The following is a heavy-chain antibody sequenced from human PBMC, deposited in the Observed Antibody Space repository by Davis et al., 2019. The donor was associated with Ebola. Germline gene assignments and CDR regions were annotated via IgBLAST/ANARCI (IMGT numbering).Heavy chain of an antibody. CDR1: GFTFNTYG. D-gene: IGHD4-17*01. V-gene: IGHV3-30-3*01. CDR3: ARVAYGDSWRWFDP. J-gene: IGHJ5*02. Sequence: GESLKISCAASGFTFNTYGMHWVRQAPGKGLQWVAVISFDGSDKYFADSVKGRFTISRDNAKNTLYLQMNSLRAEDTAVYYCARVAYGDSWRWFDPWGQGTLVTVSS. CDR2: ISFDGSDK.